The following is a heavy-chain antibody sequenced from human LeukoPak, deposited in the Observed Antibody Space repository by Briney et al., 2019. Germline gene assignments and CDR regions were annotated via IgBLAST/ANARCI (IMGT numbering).Heavy chain of an antibody. V-gene: IGHV4-4*07. J-gene: IGHJ4*02. Sequence: SETLSLTCTVSGGSINSYYGGWVRQPAGGGLEWLGRIYPTGTTNYSPSFKSRLTMSLDTSKNQFSLKLRSVTAADTAVYYWGRQGYTASYYFVDYWRQGALVTASS. CDR2: IYPTGTT. CDR3: GRQGYTASYYFVDY. CDR1: GGSINSYY. D-gene: IGHD3-10*01.